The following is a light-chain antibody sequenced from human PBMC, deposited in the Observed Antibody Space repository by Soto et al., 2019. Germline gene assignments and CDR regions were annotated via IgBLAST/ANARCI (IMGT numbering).Light chain of an antibody. J-gene: IGKJ5*01. Sequence: DIQMPQSPSSLSASVGDRVIITCRASQGIRNDLGWYQQKPGKAPKRLSYAVSTLQSGVPSRFSGSGSGTEFTLANTSLQPEDFATYYCLKYNSYPRTFGQATRLETK. V-gene: IGKV1-17*01. CDR2: AVS. CDR3: LKYNSYPRT. CDR1: QGIRND.